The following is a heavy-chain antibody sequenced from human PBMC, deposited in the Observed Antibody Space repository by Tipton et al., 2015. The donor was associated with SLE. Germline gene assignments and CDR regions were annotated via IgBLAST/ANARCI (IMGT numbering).Heavy chain of an antibody. J-gene: IGHJ2*01. D-gene: IGHD4-17*01. Sequence: TLSLTCTVSGGSISSGDYYWSWIRQPPGKGLEWIGSIYHSGTAYYNPSLKSRVTISVDTSKNQFSLKLSSVTAADTAVYYCATNGDYAWYFDLWGRGTLVTVSS. CDR2: IYHSGTA. CDR3: ATNGDYAWYFDL. V-gene: IGHV4-39*07. CDR1: GGSISSGDYY.